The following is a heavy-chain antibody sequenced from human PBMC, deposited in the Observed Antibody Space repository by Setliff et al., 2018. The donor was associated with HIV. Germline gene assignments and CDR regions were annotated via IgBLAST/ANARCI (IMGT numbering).Heavy chain of an antibody. CDR2: ISSYSDYV. V-gene: IGHV3-21*01. J-gene: IGHJ4*02. Sequence: GGSLRLSCAASGFTFNTYTMNWVRQAPGRGLEWVSSISSYSDYVYYADSLMGRFTISRDNAKNSLYLQMNSLRAEDTAVYYCATSRYYDSSGYFENWGQGTLVTVSS. D-gene: IGHD3-22*01. CDR1: GFTFNTYT. CDR3: ATSRYYDSSGYFEN.